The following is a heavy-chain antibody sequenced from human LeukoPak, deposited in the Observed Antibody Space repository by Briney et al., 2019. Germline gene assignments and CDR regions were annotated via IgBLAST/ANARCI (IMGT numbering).Heavy chain of an antibody. CDR3: ARRSAAKDAFDI. J-gene: IGHJ3*02. D-gene: IGHD6-25*01. V-gene: IGHV3-74*01. CDR2: IDGDESAT. Sequence: GGSLRLSCAASGFTFSSYAMSWVRQAPGKGLIWVSRIDGDESATYYGDSVKGRFTISRDNAKNTLYLQMNSLRAEDTAVYYCARRSAAKDAFDIWGQGTKVTVSS. CDR1: GFTFSSYA.